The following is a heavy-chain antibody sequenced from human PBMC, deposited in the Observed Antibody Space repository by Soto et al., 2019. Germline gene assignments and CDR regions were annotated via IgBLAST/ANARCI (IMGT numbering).Heavy chain of an antibody. V-gene: IGHV1-46*01. Sequence: GASVKVSCKASGXTFASYYMHWVRQAPGQGLEWMGIINPSGGSTSYAQKFQGRVTMTRDTSTSTVYMELSSLRSEDTAVYYCARDFQQQLPYYYYGMDVWGQGTTVTVSS. CDR3: ARDFQQQLPYYYYGMDV. CDR2: INPSGGST. J-gene: IGHJ6*02. D-gene: IGHD6-13*01. CDR1: GXTFASYY.